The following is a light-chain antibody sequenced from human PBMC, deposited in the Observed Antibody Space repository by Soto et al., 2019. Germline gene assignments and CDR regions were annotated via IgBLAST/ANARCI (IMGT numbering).Light chain of an antibody. CDR3: QQYGSSPET. CDR1: QSVSTSR. Sequence: ENVLTQSPGTLSLSPGERATLSCRASQSVSTSRLAWYQQTPAQAPRLLIYGAFSRAIGIPDRFSGSGSGTDFTLTISRLEPEDFVVYYCQQYGSSPETFGQGTRVEIK. V-gene: IGKV3-20*01. CDR2: GAF. J-gene: IGKJ1*01.